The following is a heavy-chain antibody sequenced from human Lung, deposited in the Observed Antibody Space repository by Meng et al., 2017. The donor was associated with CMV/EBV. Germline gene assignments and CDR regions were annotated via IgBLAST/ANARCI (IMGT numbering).Heavy chain of an antibody. D-gene: IGHD2-2*01. Sequence: GGSLRLXXAASGFTFSSYSMNWVRQAPGKGLEWVSSISSSSSYIYYADSVKGRFTISRDNAKNSLYLQMNSLRAEDTAVYYCAVYCSSTSCHRDGMDVWGQGXTVTVSS. J-gene: IGHJ6*02. V-gene: IGHV3-21*01. CDR1: GFTFSSYS. CDR3: AVYCSSTSCHRDGMDV. CDR2: ISSSSSYI.